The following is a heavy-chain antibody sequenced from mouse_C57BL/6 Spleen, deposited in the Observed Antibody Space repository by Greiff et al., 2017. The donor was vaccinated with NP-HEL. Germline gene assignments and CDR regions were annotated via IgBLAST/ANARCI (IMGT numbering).Heavy chain of an antibody. J-gene: IGHJ4*01. CDR1: GYTFTSYW. D-gene: IGHD2-3*01. CDR2: IDPNSGGT. Sequence: QVQLQQPGAELVKPGASVKLSCKASGYTFTSYWMHWVKQRPGRGLEWIGRIDPNSGGTKYNEKFKSKATLTVDKPSSTASMQLSSLTYEDSGVYYGERYDKGGNYAMDYGGQGTSVTVSS. CDR3: ERYDKGGNYAMDY. V-gene: IGHV1-72*01.